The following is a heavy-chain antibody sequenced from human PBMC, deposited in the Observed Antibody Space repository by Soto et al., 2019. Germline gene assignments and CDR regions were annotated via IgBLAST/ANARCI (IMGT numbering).Heavy chain of an antibody. J-gene: IGHJ4*02. D-gene: IGHD3-3*01. CDR2: ISGSGGST. CDR3: AKDYIRFLEWLVRTRFDY. CDR1: EFTFSSYA. V-gene: IGHV3-23*01. Sequence: GGSLRLSCAASEFTFSSYAISRVRQTTGKGLEWVSAISGSGGSTYYADSVKGRFTISRDNSKNTLYLQMNSLRAEDTAVYYCAKDYIRFLEWLVRTRFDYWGQGTLVTVSS.